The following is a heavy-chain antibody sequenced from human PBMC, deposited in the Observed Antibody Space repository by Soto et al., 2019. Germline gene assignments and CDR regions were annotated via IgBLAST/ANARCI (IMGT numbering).Heavy chain of an antibody. V-gene: IGHV4-31*03. Sequence: QVQLQESGPGLVKPSQTLSLTCTVSGGSISSGGYSWSWIRQHPGKGLEWIGYIYFSGSTYYNPSLKIRVTISVDTSKNQFSLKLSSVTAADTAVYYCARRTMSTVTTGPGWFDPWGQGTLVTVSS. J-gene: IGHJ5*02. CDR3: ARRTMSTVTTGPGWFDP. D-gene: IGHD4-17*01. CDR1: GGSISSGGYS. CDR2: IYFSGST.